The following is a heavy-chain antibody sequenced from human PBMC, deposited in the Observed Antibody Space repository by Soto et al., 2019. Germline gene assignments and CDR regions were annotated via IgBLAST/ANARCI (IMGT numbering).Heavy chain of an antibody. CDR2: MFYSWST. J-gene: IGHJ6*02. CDR1: GDSISSSSYY. Sequence: PSETLSLTCTVSGDSISSSSYYWAWIRQPPGKGLEWIGSMFYSWSTYYNPSLKSRVTISVDTSKNQFSLKLSSVTAADTAVYYCARSMGGSGYYSLAPSGYYYGRDVWGQGTRVTVSS. V-gene: IGHV4-39*07. D-gene: IGHD3-22*01. CDR3: ARSMGGSGYYSLAPSGYYYGRDV.